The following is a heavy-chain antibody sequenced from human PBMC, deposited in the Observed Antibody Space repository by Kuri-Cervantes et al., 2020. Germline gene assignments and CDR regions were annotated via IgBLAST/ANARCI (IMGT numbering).Heavy chain of an antibody. D-gene: IGHD4-23*01. CDR1: GFTFNNYG. V-gene: IGHV3-21*01. J-gene: IGHJ4*02. Sequence: GESLKISCAASGFTFNNYGMNWVRQAPGKGLEWVSSISSSSGYIYYADSVKDRFTISRDNAKNSLYLQMNSLRAEDTAVYYCARVGNDYGGDYWGQGTLVTVSS. CDR2: ISSSSGYI. CDR3: ARVGNDYGGDY.